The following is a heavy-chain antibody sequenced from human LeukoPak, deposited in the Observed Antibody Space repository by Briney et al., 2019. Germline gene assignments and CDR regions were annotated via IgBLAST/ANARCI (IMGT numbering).Heavy chain of an antibody. D-gene: IGHD7-27*01. CDR2: INPSGGST. CDR1: GYTFTDYY. Sequence: ASVKVSCKASGYTFTDYYIHWVRQAPGQGLEWMGIINPSGGSTSYAQKFQARVTMTRDTSTSTVYMELSSLKSEDTAVYYCARRFLTGESDFWGQGTLVTVS. J-gene: IGHJ4*02. CDR3: ARRFLTGESDF. V-gene: IGHV1-46*01.